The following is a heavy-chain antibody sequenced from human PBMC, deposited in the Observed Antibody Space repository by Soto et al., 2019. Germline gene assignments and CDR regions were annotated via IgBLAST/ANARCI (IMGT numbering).Heavy chain of an antibody. CDR3: TKMAGGGVPADY. J-gene: IGHJ4*02. D-gene: IGHD3-3*01. CDR2: ITYDAKNK. Sequence: QVQLVESGGGVVLPGRSLRLSCAASGLIFSNFGMHWVRQRPGKGLEWVALITYDAKNKYYADSVKGRFTISRDNSKNTLFLQLNTLRPEDTAVYYWTKMAGGGVPADYWGQGTLVTVSS. V-gene: IGHV3-30*18. CDR1: GLIFSNFG.